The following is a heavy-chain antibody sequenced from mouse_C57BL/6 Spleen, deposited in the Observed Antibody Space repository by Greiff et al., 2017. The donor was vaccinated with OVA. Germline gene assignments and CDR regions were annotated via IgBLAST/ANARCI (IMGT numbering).Heavy chain of an antibody. CDR3: AKLYSNYWYFDV. V-gene: IGHV1-18*01. J-gene: IGHJ1*03. D-gene: IGHD2-5*01. Sequence: EVKLQESGPELVKPGASVKIPCKASGYTFTDYNMDWVKQSHGKSLEWIGDINPNNGGTIYNQKFKGKATLTVDKSSSTAYMELRSLTSEDTAVYYCAKLYSNYWYFDVWGTGTTVTVSS. CDR1: GYTFTDYN. CDR2: INPNNGGT.